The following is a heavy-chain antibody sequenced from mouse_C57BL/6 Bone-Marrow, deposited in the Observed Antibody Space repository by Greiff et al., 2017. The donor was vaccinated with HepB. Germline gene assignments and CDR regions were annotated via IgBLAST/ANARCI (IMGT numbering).Heavy chain of an antibody. CDR3: ARLGYGSTNY. J-gene: IGHJ4*01. Sequence: QVQLQQPGAELVRPGSSVKLSCKASGYTFTSYWMHWVKQRPIQGLEWIGNIDPSDSETHYNQKFKDKATLTVDKSSSTAYMQLSSLTSEDSAVYYCARLGYGSTNYWGQGTSVTVSS. CDR1: GYTFTSYW. CDR2: IDPSDSET. D-gene: IGHD1-1*01. V-gene: IGHV1-52*01.